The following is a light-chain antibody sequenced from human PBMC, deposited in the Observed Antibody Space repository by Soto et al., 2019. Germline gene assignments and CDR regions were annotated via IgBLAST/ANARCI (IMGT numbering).Light chain of an antibody. CDR2: GAS. CDR3: HQYGSSPRT. J-gene: IGKJ1*01. V-gene: IGKV3-20*01. CDR1: QSVSSTS. Sequence: EIVLTQSPGTLSLSPGERATLSCRASQSVSSTSLAWYQQKPGQAPSLLIYGASSSATGIPERFSGSGSGTDFTLTISRLEPEDFAVYYCHQYGSSPRTFGQGTKVAIK.